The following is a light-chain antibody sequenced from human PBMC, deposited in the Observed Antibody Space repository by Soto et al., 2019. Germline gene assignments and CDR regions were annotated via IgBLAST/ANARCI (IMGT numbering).Light chain of an antibody. CDR2: GAS. Sequence: EIVLTQSPGTLSLSPGERATLSCRASQSVSSSYLAWYQQKPGQAPRLLIYGASSRATGIPDRFSGSGSGTDLTLTISRLEPEDFAVYYCQQYGSSVTFGQGTKVDIK. V-gene: IGKV3-20*01. CDR1: QSVSSSY. J-gene: IGKJ1*01. CDR3: QQYGSSVT.